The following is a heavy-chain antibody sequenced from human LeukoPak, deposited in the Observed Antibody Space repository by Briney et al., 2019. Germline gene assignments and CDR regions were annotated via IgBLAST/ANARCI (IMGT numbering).Heavy chain of an antibody. CDR3: AKSPVVATASFYFDY. CDR2: ISGSGGST. J-gene: IGHJ4*02. Sequence: GGSLRLSCAASGFTFSSYAMSWVRQAPGKGLEWVSAISGSGGSTYYADSVKGRFTISRDNSKNTLYLQMNSLRAEDTAVYYCAKSPVVATASFYFDYWGQGTLVTVSS. CDR1: GFTFSSYA. V-gene: IGHV3-23*01. D-gene: IGHD5-12*01.